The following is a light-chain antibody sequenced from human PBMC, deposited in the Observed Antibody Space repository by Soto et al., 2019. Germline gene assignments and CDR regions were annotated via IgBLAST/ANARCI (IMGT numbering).Light chain of an antibody. V-gene: IGKV1-5*03. CDR1: QTISSW. Sequence: DIQRTQSPSTRSGSVGARGTITCRARQTISSWFAWYQQKPGKAPKLLIYKASTLKSGVPSRFSGSGSGTEFTLTISSLPPDDFASYYCQHYNSYSEAFGQGTKGERK. J-gene: IGKJ1*01. CDR2: KAS. CDR3: QHYNSYSEA.